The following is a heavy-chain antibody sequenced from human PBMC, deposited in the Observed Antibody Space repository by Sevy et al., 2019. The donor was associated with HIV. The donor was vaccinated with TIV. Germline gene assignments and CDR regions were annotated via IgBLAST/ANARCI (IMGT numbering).Heavy chain of an antibody. Sequence: GGSLRLSCAASGFTFSKYSMSWIRQTPGKGLEWVSTFSFGCGKINYADSVKGRFTISRDDYRNTFYLQMNSLRAEDTAIYYCARAGCTKPHDYWGQGTVVTVSS. CDR2: FSFGCGKI. CDR3: ARAGCTKPHDY. CDR1: GFTFSKYS. V-gene: IGHV3-23*01. J-gene: IGHJ4*02. D-gene: IGHD2-8*01.